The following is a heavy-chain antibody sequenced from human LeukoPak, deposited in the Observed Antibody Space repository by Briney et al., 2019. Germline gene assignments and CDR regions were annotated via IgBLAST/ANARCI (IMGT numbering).Heavy chain of an antibody. CDR1: GYTFTGYY. CDR2: INPNSGGT. V-gene: IGHV1-2*02. CDR3: ARVGSSWFPDAFDI. Sequence: AASVKVSCTASGYTFTGYYMHWVRQAPGQGLEWMGWINPNSGGTNYAQKFQGRVTMTRDTSISTAYMELSRLRSDDTAVYYCARVGSSWFPDAFDIWGQGTMVTVSS. J-gene: IGHJ3*02. D-gene: IGHD6-13*01.